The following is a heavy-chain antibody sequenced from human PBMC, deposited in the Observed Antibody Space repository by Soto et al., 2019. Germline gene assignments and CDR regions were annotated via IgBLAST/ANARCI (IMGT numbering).Heavy chain of an antibody. CDR1: GFTFSHYG. CDR2: ISYDGSNK. CDR3: ASYSGKYQGPIDY. Sequence: QVQLVESGGGVVQPGRSLRLSCAASGFTFSHYGIHWVRQAPGKGLEWLAVISYDGSNKHYADSVKGRFTVSRDNSKNTLYLQMNCLRAEYRAVYFCASYSGKYQGPIDYWGQGTLVTVSS. V-gene: IGHV3-30*03. J-gene: IGHJ4*02. D-gene: IGHD1-26*01.